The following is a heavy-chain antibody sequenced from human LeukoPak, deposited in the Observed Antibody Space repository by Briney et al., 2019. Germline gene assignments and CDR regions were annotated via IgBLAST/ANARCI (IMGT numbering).Heavy chain of an antibody. CDR3: ARSFSEKFYFES. D-gene: IGHD1-26*01. CDR2: IYASGKT. J-gene: IGHJ4*02. Sequence: SETLSLTCTVSGDSISRGRYYWSWVRQPAGKELEWIGRIYASGKTDYNPYTPSLKSRVAMSPDTSKNQVSLYLTSVTAADTAMYFCARSFSEKFYFESWGQGTLVTVSS. CDR1: GDSISRGRYY. V-gene: IGHV4-61*02.